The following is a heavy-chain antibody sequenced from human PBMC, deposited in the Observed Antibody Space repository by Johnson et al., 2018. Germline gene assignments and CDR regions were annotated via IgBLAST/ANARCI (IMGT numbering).Heavy chain of an antibody. CDR1: RFTFSSYD. Sequence: VQLVESGGGLVQPGGSLRLACAASRFTFSSYDMHWVRQATGKGVEWVAAIGTSGDKYYPGSVKGRFTISRENAKNSLYLQMNSLRAGDTAVYYCARAQSIVGATTTVWFDPWGQGTLVTVSS. J-gene: IGHJ5*02. CDR3: ARAQSIVGATTTVWFDP. CDR2: IGTSGDK. D-gene: IGHD1-26*01. V-gene: IGHV3-13*01.